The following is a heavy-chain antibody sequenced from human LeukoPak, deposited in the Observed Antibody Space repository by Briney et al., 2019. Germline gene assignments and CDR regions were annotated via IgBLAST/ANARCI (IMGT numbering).Heavy chain of an antibody. Sequence: GSLRLSCAASGFTFSSYGMHWVRQAPGKGLEWIGEINHSGGTNYNPSLKSRVTISIDTSNNQFSLKLSSVTAADTAVYSCARGRGGKGRYFDLWGRGTLVTVSS. D-gene: IGHD1-14*01. CDR2: INHSGGT. J-gene: IGHJ2*01. CDR3: ARGRGGKGRYFDL. V-gene: IGHV4-34*01. CDR1: GFTFSSYG.